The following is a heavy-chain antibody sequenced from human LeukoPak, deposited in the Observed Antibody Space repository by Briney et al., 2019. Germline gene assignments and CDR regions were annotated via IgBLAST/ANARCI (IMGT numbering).Heavy chain of an antibody. D-gene: IGHD3-22*01. CDR3: ARESNYYDSSGYPAAFDI. Sequence: ASVKVSCKASGYTFTSYGISWVRQAPGQGLEWMGWISAYNGNTNYAQKLQGRVTMTTDTSTSTAYMELRSPRSDDTAVYYCARESNYYDSSGYPAAFDIWGQGTMVTVSS. CDR2: ISAYNGNT. J-gene: IGHJ3*02. V-gene: IGHV1-18*01. CDR1: GYTFTSYG.